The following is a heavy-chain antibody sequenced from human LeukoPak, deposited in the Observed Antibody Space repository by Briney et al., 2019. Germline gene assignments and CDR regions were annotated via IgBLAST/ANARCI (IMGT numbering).Heavy chain of an antibody. Sequence: GGSLRLSSAASGFTVSSNYMSWVRQAPGKGLEWVSGIYSGGSTYYADSVKGRFTISRDNSKNTLYLQMNSLRAEDTAVYYCARTISISVYGMDVWGQGTTVTVS. D-gene: IGHD3-3*02. J-gene: IGHJ6*02. CDR3: ARTISISVYGMDV. CDR2: IYSGGST. CDR1: GFTVSSNY. V-gene: IGHV3-66*01.